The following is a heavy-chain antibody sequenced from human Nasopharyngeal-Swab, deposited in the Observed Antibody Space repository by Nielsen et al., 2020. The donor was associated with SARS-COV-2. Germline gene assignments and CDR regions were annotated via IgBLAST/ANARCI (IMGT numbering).Heavy chain of an antibody. D-gene: IGHD3-3*01. CDR2: MYYSGST. J-gene: IGHJ5*02. Sequence: SETLSLTCTVSGGSISSYYWSWIRQPPGKGLEWIGYMYYSGSTNYNPSLKSRVTISVDTSKNQFSLKLSSVTAADTAVYYCARGDVTIFGVVGWFDPWGQGTLVTVSS. V-gene: IGHV4-59*01. CDR3: ARGDVTIFGVVGWFDP. CDR1: GGSISSYY.